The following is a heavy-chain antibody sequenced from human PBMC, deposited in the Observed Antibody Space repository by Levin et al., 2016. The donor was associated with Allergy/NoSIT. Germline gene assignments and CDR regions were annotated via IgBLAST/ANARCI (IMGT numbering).Heavy chain of an antibody. CDR2: ISYDGSNK. Sequence: GGSLRLSCAASGFTFITSDMHWVRQAPGKGLEWVAVISYDGSNKYYADSVKGRFTISRDNSKNTLYLQMNSLRGEDTAVYYCAKEGGTYYDFWSGYHRSDYYYYMDVWGKGTTVTVSS. CDR3: AKEGGTYYDFWSGYHRSDYYYYMDV. D-gene: IGHD3-3*01. J-gene: IGHJ6*03. CDR1: GFTFITSD. V-gene: IGHV3-30*18.